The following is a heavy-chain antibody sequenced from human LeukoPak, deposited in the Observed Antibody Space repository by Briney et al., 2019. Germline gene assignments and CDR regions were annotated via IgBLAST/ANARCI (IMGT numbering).Heavy chain of an antibody. Sequence: SETLSLTCAVYGGSFSGYYWSWIRQPPGKGLEWIGEINHSGSTNYNPSLKSRVTISVDTSKNQFSLKLSSVTAADTAVYYCATFLITGTTVFGYWGQGTLVTVSS. V-gene: IGHV4-34*01. CDR2: INHSGST. J-gene: IGHJ4*02. D-gene: IGHD1-7*01. CDR3: ATFLITGTTVFGY. CDR1: GGSFSGYY.